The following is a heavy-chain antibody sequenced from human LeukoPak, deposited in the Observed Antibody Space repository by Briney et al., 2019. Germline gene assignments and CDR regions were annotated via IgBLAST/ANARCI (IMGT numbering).Heavy chain of an antibody. CDR3: AISVAVYFDY. J-gene: IGHJ4*02. D-gene: IGHD6-19*01. CDR2: ISSSSNYI. CDR1: EFTFSSSY. V-gene: IGHV3-21*01. Sequence: PGGSLRLSCAASEFTFSSSYMNWVRQAPGKGLEWVSSISSSSNYIYYADSVKGRFTISRDNAKNSLYLQMNSLRAEDTAVYYCAISVAVYFDYWGQGTRVTVSS.